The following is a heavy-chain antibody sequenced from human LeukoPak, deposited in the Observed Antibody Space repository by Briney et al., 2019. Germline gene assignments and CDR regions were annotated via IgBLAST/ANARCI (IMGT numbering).Heavy chain of an antibody. V-gene: IGHV3-23*01. CDR1: GFFLTSDA. CDR2: ISISGVST. Sequence: PGGSLRLSGAAAGFFLTSDAMSWVRQSPGQGLVWVSSISISGVSTYYAESVKGRFTTSRDNYENTLHLQMNSLRVEDTAIYFCARCMVLRQGWCNWFDPWGQGTLVTVSS. J-gene: IGHJ5*02. CDR3: ARCMVLRQGWCNWFDP. D-gene: IGHD2-8*01.